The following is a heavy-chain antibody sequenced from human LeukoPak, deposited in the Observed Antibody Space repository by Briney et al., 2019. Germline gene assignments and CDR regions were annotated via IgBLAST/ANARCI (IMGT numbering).Heavy chain of an antibody. V-gene: IGHV3-53*01. Sequence: QPGGSLRLSSASSGFTSSSHYMSSVRQAPGKGLEWVSVIYSGGGTYYADSVKGRFTISRDNSKNTLYLQMNSLRAEDTAVYYCTRESLTAGKFDYWCQGTLVTVSS. D-gene: IGHD1-20*01. CDR1: GFTSSSHY. CDR2: IYSGGGT. J-gene: IGHJ4*02. CDR3: TRESLTAGKFDY.